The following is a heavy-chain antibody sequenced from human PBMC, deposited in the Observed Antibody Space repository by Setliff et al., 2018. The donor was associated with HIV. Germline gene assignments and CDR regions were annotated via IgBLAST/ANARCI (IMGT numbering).Heavy chain of an antibody. D-gene: IGHD6-19*01. Sequence: PSETLSLTCTVSGGSISTGSYYWSWIRPPAGKGLEWIGRVYSTGSTKYNPSLKSRVTISADTSKNQFSLKLGSVTAADTAVYFCAGDYGSGWHSYYYLDVWGNGTKVTVSS. CDR2: VYSTGST. V-gene: IGHV4-61*02. J-gene: IGHJ6*03. CDR3: AGDYGSGWHSYYYLDV. CDR1: GGSISTGSYY.